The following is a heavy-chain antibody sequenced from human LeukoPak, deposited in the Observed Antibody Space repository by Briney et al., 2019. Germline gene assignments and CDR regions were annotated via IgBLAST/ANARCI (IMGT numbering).Heavy chain of an antibody. CDR3: ARGGCSGGSCYPRYYYGMDV. CDR1: GFTFSSYA. Sequence: GGSLRLSCAASGFTFSSYAMSWVRQAPGKGLEWVSAIGTAGDPYYPGSVKGRFTISREDAKNSLYLQMNSLRAGDTAVYYCARGGCSGGSCYPRYYYGMDVWGKGTTVTVSS. D-gene: IGHD2-15*01. CDR2: IGTAGDP. V-gene: IGHV3-13*05. J-gene: IGHJ6*04.